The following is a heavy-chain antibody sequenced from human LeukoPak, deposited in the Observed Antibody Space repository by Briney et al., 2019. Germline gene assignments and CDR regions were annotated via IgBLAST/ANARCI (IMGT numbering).Heavy chain of an antibody. Sequence: GESLKISCRGSGYTFSNYWIAWVRHMPGNGLEWMGIIYPGGSDTKYSPSFQGQVSISADKSINTAYLQWSGVKASDTAIYYCARLGTPYYYYYMDVWGKGTTVTVSS. CDR2: IYPGGSDT. CDR3: ARLGTPYYYYYMDV. J-gene: IGHJ6*03. V-gene: IGHV5-51*01. CDR1: GYTFSNYW. D-gene: IGHD1-1*01.